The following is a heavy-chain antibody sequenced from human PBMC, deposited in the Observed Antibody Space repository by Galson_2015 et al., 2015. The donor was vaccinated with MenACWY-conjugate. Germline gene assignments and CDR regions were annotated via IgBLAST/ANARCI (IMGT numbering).Heavy chain of an antibody. CDR2: TYYTSKWYS. Sequence: CAISGDSVSSNSAAWNWIRQSPSGGLEWLGRTYYTSKWYSDYAAPVKSRITISPDTSKNQFSLHLNSVTPEDTAVYYCARDKTPQQGITNWFDPWGQGTLVIVSS. CDR3: ARDKTPQQGITNWFDP. D-gene: IGHD7-27*01. V-gene: IGHV6-1*01. CDR1: GDSVSSNSAA. J-gene: IGHJ5*02.